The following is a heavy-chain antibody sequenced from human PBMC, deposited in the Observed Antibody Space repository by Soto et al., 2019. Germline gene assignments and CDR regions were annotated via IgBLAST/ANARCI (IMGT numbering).Heavy chain of an antibody. D-gene: IGHD6-13*01. J-gene: IGHJ6*02. CDR1: GGSISSGDYY. CDR3: ARDLQGFIAAAADFMYYPGLDI. Sequence: SETLSLTCIVSGGSISSGDYYWSWIRQHPGKGLEWIGYIYYSGSAYYNPSLKSRVSMSVDTSKNQFSLKLSSVTAEDTAVYYCARDLQGFIAAAADFMYYPGLDIWGQGTTVTVSS. V-gene: IGHV4-31*03. CDR2: IYYSGSA.